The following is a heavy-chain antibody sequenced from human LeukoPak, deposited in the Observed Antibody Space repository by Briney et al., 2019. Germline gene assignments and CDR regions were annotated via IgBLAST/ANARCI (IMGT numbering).Heavy chain of an antibody. Sequence: TSETLSLTCTVSGGSISTFYWSWIRQPPGKGLEWIGYIYYSGSTNYNPSLKSRVTMSVDTSKNQFSLKLSSVTAAATAVYYCARDGYDSSGYYLSGAFDIWGQGTMVTVSS. V-gene: IGHV4-59*12. J-gene: IGHJ3*02. CDR3: ARDGYDSSGYYLSGAFDI. D-gene: IGHD3-22*01. CDR1: GGSISTFY. CDR2: IYYSGST.